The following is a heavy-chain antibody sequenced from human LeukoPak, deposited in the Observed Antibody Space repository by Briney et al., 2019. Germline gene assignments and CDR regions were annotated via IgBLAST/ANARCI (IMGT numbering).Heavy chain of an antibody. V-gene: IGHV3-53*01. Sequence: GGSLRLSCAASGFSVSGRYMGWVRQAPGKGLEWVSDIYGGGETYYADSVKGRFSISRDKSKNKLYLQMESLKVEDTAVYYCATRIGGVGRHYFDYWGQGTLVTVSS. CDR3: ATRIGGVGRHYFDY. J-gene: IGHJ4*02. CDR1: GFSVSGRY. CDR2: IYGGGET. D-gene: IGHD6-13*01.